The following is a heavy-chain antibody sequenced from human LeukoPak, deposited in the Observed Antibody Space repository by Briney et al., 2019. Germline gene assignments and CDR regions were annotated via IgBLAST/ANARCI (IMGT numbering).Heavy chain of an antibody. V-gene: IGHV3-23*01. CDR3: VKDPSYSSRFDY. J-gene: IGHJ4*02. CDR1: GFTFSSYA. Sequence: GGSLRLSCAASGFTFSSYAMSWVRQAPGKGLEWVSAISGSGGSTYYADSVKGRFTISRDNSKNTLYLQMNSLRAEDTAVYYCVKDPSYSSRFDYWGQGTLVTVSS. D-gene: IGHD6-13*01. CDR2: ISGSGGST.